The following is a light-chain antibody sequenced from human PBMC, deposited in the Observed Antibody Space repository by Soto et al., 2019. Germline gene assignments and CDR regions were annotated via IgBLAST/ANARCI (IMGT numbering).Light chain of an antibody. CDR2: SSS. J-gene: IGKJ4*01. V-gene: IGKV3-20*01. CDR1: QSLSSSF. Sequence: EIVLTQSPGTLSLSPGERAILSCRASQSLSSSFLAWYQQKPGQAPRLLIYSSSNRATGIPDRFSGGGSGTDFTLTISRLEPADFEVYYCQQYGRSPLTFGGGTKVDI. CDR3: QQYGRSPLT.